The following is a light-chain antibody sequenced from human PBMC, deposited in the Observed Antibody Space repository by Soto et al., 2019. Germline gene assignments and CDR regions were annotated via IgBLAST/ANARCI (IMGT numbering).Light chain of an antibody. CDR3: VAWDDSLSGGV. J-gene: IGLJ1*01. Sequence: QSVLPQPPSASGTPGQTGTISCSGGSFNIGFNYVYWYQQLPGMAPKLLIHSNDERPSGVPDRFSGSKSGTSASLAISGLRSEDEAEYYCVAWDDSLSGGVFGTGTKVNV. V-gene: IGLV1-47*02. CDR1: SFNIGFNY. CDR2: SND.